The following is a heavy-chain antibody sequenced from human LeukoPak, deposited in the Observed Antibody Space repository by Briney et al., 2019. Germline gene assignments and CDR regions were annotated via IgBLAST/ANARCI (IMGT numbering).Heavy chain of an antibody. J-gene: IGHJ4*02. CDR1: GDSVSSNSAA. CDR2: TYFRSKWYN. D-gene: IGHD3-10*01. V-gene: IGHV6-1*01. CDR3: ARGLMVRGVIIVYYLDY. Sequence: SQTLSLTCAISGDSVSSNSAAWNWIRQSPSRGLEWLGRTYFRSKWYNDYAVSVKSRITINPDTSKNQFSLQLNSVTPEDTAVYYCARGLMVRGVIIVYYLDYWGQGTLVTVSS.